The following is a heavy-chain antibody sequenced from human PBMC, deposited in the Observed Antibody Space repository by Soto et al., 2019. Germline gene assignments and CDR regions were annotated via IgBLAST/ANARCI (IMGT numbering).Heavy chain of an antibody. Sequence: PGGSLRLSCAASGFTFSGSAMHWVRQASGKGLEWVGRIRSKANSYATAYAASVKGRFTISRGDSKNTAYLQMNSLKTEDTAVYYCTRLRVYSSSSYYYYYGMDVWGRGTTVTVSS. CDR1: GFTFSGSA. CDR3: TRLRVYSSSSYYYYYGMDV. D-gene: IGHD6-6*01. CDR2: IRSKANSYAT. V-gene: IGHV3-73*01. J-gene: IGHJ6*02.